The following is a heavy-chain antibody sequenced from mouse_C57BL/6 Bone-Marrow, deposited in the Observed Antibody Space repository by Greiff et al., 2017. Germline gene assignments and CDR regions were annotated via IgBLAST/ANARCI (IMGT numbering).Heavy chain of an antibody. CDR1: GYTFTSYW. J-gene: IGHJ4*01. CDR3: ARKLYWYYGSSDVAMDY. D-gene: IGHD1-1*01. V-gene: IGHV1-69*01. Sequence: QVQLQQSGAELVLPGASVKLSCKASGYTFTSYWMHWVKQRPGQGLEWIGEIDPSDSYTNYNQKFTGKSTLTVYKSSSTAYMQIRSLTSEDAAVYYCARKLYWYYGSSDVAMDYWGQGTSVTVSS. CDR2: IDPSDSYT.